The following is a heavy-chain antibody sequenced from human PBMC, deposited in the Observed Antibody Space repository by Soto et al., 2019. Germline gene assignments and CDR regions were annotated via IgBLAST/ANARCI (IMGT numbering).Heavy chain of an antibody. J-gene: IGHJ4*02. Sequence: ESGGGLVQPGRSRRLSCAASGFTFDDYAMHGVRQAPGKGLEWVSGISWNSGSIGYADSVKGRFTISRDNAKNSLYLQMNSLRAEDTALYYCAKALYYGSGSYYPYFDYWGQGTLVTVSS. CDR1: GFTFDDYA. D-gene: IGHD3-10*01. CDR3: AKALYYGSGSYYPYFDY. CDR2: ISWNSGSI. V-gene: IGHV3-9*01.